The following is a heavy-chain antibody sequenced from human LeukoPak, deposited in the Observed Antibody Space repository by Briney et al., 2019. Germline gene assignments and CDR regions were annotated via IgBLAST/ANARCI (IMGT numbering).Heavy chain of an antibody. J-gene: IGHJ4*02. CDR1: GGTFSSYA. CDR2: IIPIFGTA. D-gene: IGHD3-3*01. V-gene: IGHV1-69*05. CDR3: ARDTTGYYDFWSGYLGFYYFDY. Sequence: SVKVSCKASGGTFSSYAISWVRQAPGQGLEWMGGIIPIFGTANYAQKFQGRVTITTDESTSTAYMELSSLRSEDTAVYYCARDTTGYYDFWSGYLGFYYFDYWGQGTLVTVSS.